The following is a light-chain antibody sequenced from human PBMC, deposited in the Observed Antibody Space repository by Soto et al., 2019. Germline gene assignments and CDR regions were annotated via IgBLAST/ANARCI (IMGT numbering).Light chain of an antibody. V-gene: IGKV3-20*01. Sequence: EIVLTQSPGTLSLSPGERATLSCRASQSVSSSYIAWYQQKPGQAPRLLIYGASSRATGIPDRFSGSGSGTDFTLTISRLEPEDFAVYYCRQYGSSPLFTFGPGTKVDIK. CDR1: QSVSSSY. CDR2: GAS. CDR3: RQYGSSPLFT. J-gene: IGKJ3*01.